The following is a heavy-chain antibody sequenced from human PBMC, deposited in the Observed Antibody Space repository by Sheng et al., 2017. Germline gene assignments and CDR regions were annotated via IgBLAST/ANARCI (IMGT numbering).Heavy chain of an antibody. Sequence: QVQLLQSGAEVKKPGASVKVSCKASGYTFTRSGIGWVRQAPGTGFEWMGWISHNGKTESAQKFQGRLTLTTDTSTTTATMELRSLRSDDTAVYYCARGPFSSSWLDHWGQGTLVIVSS. CDR1: GYTFTRSG. D-gene: IGHD6-13*01. CDR2: ISHNGKT. V-gene: IGHV1-18*01. CDR3: ARGPFSSSWLDH. J-gene: IGHJ4*02.